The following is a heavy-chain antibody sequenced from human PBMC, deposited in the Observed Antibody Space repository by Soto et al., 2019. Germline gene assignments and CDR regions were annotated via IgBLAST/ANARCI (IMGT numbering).Heavy chain of an antibody. CDR3: AKDLLLTTITTVGD. Sequence: QVQLVESGGGVVQPGRSLRLSCAASGFIFSTYGMHWFRQAPGKGLEWLSVISYDGNNKYYADSVKGRFTISRDNSKNTLWLQMDSLRTEETAVYYCAKDLLLTTITTVGDWGQGTLVTVS. V-gene: IGHV3-30*18. CDR1: GFIFSTYG. D-gene: IGHD4-17*01. CDR2: ISYDGNNK. J-gene: IGHJ4*02.